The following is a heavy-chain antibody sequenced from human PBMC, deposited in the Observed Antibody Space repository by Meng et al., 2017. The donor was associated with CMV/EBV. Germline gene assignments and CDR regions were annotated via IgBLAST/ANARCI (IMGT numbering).Heavy chain of an antibody. CDR3: ARHSSMRLSCWFDP. CDR2: IYYSGST. CDR1: GGSISSSSYY. D-gene: IGHD3-16*02. J-gene: IGHJ5*02. Sequence: SETLSLTCTVSGGSISSSSYYWGWIRQPPGKGLEWIGSIYYSGSTYYNPSLKSRVTISVDTSKNQFSLKPSSVTAADTAVYYCARHSSMRLSCWFDPWGQGTLVTVSS. V-gene: IGHV4-39*01.